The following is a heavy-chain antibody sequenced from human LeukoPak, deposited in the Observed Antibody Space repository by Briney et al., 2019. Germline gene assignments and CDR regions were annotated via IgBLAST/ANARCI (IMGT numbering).Heavy chain of an antibody. J-gene: IGHJ4*02. Sequence: GSLRLSCAASGFTFRSYAMHWVRQAPGEGLEYVSAISNNGGITYYANSVKGRFTISRDNSKNTLYLQMGSLRPEDMAVYYCARVNGSGSYYDYWGQGTLVTVSS. V-gene: IGHV3-64*01. CDR1: GFTFRSYA. CDR3: ARVNGSGSYYDY. CDR2: ISNNGGIT. D-gene: IGHD3-10*01.